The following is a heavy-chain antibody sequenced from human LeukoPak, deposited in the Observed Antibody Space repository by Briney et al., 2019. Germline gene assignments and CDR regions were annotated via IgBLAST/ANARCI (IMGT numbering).Heavy chain of an antibody. J-gene: IGHJ4*02. D-gene: IGHD3-9*01. CDR2: IYYSGST. V-gene: IGHV4-61*01. Sequence: SETLSLTCIVSGGSISSNNYYWSWIRQPPGKGLEWIGYIYYSGSTNYNPSLKSRVTISVDTSKNQFSLKLSSVTAADTAVYYCARVALTGYYKREVFFDYWGQGTLVTVSS. CDR3: ARVALTGYYKREVFFDY. CDR1: GGSISSNNYY.